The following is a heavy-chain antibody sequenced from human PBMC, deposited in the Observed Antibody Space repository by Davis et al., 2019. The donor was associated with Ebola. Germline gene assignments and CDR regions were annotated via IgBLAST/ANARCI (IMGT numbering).Heavy chain of an antibody. CDR3: ARDLIQLWLLDY. D-gene: IGHD5-18*01. Sequence: GGSLRPSCAASGFTFDDYAMHWVRQAPGKGLEWVSLISGDGGSTYYADSVKGRFTISRDNSKNTLYLQMNSLRAEDTAVYYCARDLIQLWLLDYWGQGTLVTVSS. J-gene: IGHJ4*02. CDR1: GFTFDDYA. V-gene: IGHV3-43*02. CDR2: ISGDGGST.